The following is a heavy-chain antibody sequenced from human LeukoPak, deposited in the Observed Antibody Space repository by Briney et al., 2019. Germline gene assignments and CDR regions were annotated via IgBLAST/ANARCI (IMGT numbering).Heavy chain of an antibody. CDR2: ISGSGGST. D-gene: IGHD6-19*01. J-gene: IGHJ4*02. Sequence: GGSLGLSCAASGFTFSSYGMSWVRQAPGKGLEWVSAISGSGGSTYYADSVKGRFTISRDNSKNTLYLQMNSLRAEDTAVYYCARGPGLAVTGTDWGQGTLVTVSS. CDR1: GFTFSSYG. V-gene: IGHV3-23*01. CDR3: ARGPGLAVTGTD.